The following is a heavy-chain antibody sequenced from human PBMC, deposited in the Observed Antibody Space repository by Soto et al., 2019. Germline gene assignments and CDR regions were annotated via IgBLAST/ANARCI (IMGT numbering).Heavy chain of an antibody. CDR3: ARGPPVTTFYHYYGMDV. CDR1: GGSISSYY. V-gene: IGHV4-59*01. CDR2: IYYSGST. Sequence: SETLSLTCTVSGGSISSYYWSWIRQPPGKGLEWLGYIYYSGSTNYNPSLKSRVTISVDTSMKQFSLKLTSVTAADTAVYYCARGPPVTTFYHYYGMDVWGQGTTVTVSS. J-gene: IGHJ6*02. D-gene: IGHD4-17*01.